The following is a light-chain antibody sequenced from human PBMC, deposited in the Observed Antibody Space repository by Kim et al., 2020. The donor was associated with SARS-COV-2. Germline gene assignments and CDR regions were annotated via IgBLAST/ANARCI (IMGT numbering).Light chain of an antibody. J-gene: IGKJ4*01. CDR3: QQRSSWPLT. CDR1: QNIDNF. CDR2: DAS. Sequence: WSPGERTTPSCRARQNIDNFLAWYQQKPGQAPRLLIYDASDRATDIPARFSGSGSGTDFTLTIRSLEPEDFAVYYCQQRSSWPLTFGGGTKVDIK. V-gene: IGKV3-11*01.